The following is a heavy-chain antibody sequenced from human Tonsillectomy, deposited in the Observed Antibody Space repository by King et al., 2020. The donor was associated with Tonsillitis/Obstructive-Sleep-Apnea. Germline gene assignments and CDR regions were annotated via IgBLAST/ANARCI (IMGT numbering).Heavy chain of an antibody. Sequence: QLVQSGGGLVQPGGSLRLSSAASGFTLSDHYMDWVRQAPGKGLEWGGRTRNKANSYTTEYAASVKGTFTISREDSKNSLYLQMNSLKTEDAAVYYCARGVGKEEPWGQGTLVTVSS. D-gene: IGHD2-2*01. CDR3: ARGVGKEEP. V-gene: IGHV3-72*01. CDR1: GFTLSDHY. J-gene: IGHJ5*02. CDR2: TRNKANSYTT.